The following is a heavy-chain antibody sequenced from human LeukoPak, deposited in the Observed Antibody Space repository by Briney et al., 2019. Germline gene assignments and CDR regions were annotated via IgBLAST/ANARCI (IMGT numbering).Heavy chain of an antibody. CDR1: GFTFSSYS. J-gene: IGHJ4*02. CDR2: ISGSGGST. Sequence: GGSLRLSCAASGFTFSSYSMNWVRQAPGKGLEWVSAISGSGGSTYYADSVKGRFTISRDNSKNTLYLQMNSLRAEDTAVYYCAKVFDGDPTFDYWGQGTLVTVSS. CDR3: AKVFDGDPTFDY. V-gene: IGHV3-23*01. D-gene: IGHD4-17*01.